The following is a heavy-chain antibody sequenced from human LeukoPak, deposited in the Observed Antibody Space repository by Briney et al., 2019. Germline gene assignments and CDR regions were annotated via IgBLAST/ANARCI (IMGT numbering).Heavy chain of an antibody. V-gene: IGHV6-1*01. J-gene: IGHJ4*02. CDR2: AYYRSKWYN. CDR1: GDSVSNNRAT. Sequence: SQTLSLTCAISGDSVSNNRATWNWNTQSPSLGLEWLGRAYYRSKWYNDYAVSVKSRITINPDTSRNQFSLQLNSVTPEDTAVYYCSRCRGDIDFDYWGQGTLVIVSS. CDR3: SRCRGDIDFDY.